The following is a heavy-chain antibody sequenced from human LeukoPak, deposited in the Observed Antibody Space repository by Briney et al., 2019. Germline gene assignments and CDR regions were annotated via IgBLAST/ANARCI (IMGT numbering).Heavy chain of an antibody. J-gene: IGHJ2*01. CDR3: AKDTAAAPPTWYFDL. Sequence: GGSLRLSCAASGFTFDDYAMHWVRHAPGKGLEWVSGISWNSGSIGYADSVKGRFAISRDNAKNSLYLQMNSLRAEDTALYYCAKDTAAAPPTWYFDLWGRGTLVTVSS. V-gene: IGHV3-9*01. CDR1: GFTFDDYA. CDR2: ISWNSGSI. D-gene: IGHD2-15*01.